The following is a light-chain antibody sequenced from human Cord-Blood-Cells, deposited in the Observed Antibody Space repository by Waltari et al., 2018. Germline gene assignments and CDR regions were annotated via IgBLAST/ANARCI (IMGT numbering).Light chain of an antibody. CDR1: SSNIGNNY. CDR3: GTWDSSLSAGV. Sequence: QSVLTQPPSVSAAPGQKVTISCSGSSSNIGNNYVSWYQQLPGTAPKLPIYENNKRPSGIPALFSGSKSGTSATLGITGLQTGDEADYYCGTWDSSLSAGVFGGGTKLTVL. J-gene: IGLJ3*02. V-gene: IGLV1-51*02. CDR2: ENN.